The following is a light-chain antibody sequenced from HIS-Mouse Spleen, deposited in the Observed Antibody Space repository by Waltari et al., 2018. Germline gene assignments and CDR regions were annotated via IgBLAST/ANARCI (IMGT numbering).Light chain of an antibody. J-gene: IGLJ3*02. CDR2: EDS. V-gene: IGLV3-10*01. CDR3: YSTDSSGNHRRV. CDR1: ALPKKY. Sequence: SYELTQPPSVSVSPGQTARITCSGDALPKKYAYWYQKKSGQAPVLDIYEDSKRPSGIPERVSGASSGTMATLTISGAQVEDEADDYCYSTDSSGNHRRVFGGGTKLTVL.